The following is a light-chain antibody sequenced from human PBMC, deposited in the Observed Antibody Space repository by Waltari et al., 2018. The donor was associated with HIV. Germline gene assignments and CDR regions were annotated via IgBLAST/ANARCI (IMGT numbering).Light chain of an antibody. V-gene: IGLV1-51*01. CDR1: FSNIGNNY. Sequence: QSVLTQPPSVSAAPGEKVTISCSGSFSNIGNNYISWYQQFPGTAPKLLIYENNKRPSGIPGRFSGSKSGSSAALGITGLRTGDEADYYCGTWDSNLSTGVFGGGTKLTVL. CDR2: ENN. CDR3: GTWDSNLSTGV. J-gene: IGLJ3*02.